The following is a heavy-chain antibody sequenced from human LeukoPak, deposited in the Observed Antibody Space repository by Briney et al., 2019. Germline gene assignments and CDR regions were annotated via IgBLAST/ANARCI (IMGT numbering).Heavy chain of an antibody. D-gene: IGHD2-15*01. CDR2: IYPGDSDT. CDR3: ARRGEGYCSGGSCYDFDY. J-gene: IGHJ4*02. CDR1: GYSFTSYW. Sequence: GESLQISCQGSGYSFTSYWIGWVRQMPGKGLEWMGIIYPGDSDTRYSPSFQGQVTISADKSISTAYLQWSSLKASDTAMYYCARRGEGYCSGGSCYDFDYWGQGTLVTVSS. V-gene: IGHV5-51*01.